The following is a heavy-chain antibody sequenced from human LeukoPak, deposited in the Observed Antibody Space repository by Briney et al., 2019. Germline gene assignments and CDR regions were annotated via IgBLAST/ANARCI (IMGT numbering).Heavy chain of an antibody. CDR2: IYHSGST. Sequence: PSETLSLTCTVSGYSISSGYYWGWIRPPPGKGLEWIGIIYHSGSTYYNPSLKRRVTISGDTSKNQFSLKLSSVTAADTAVYYCARDLVASSAFDYWGQGTLVTVSS. J-gene: IGHJ4*02. V-gene: IGHV4-38-2*02. CDR3: ARDLVASSAFDY. D-gene: IGHD2-15*01. CDR1: GYSISSGYY.